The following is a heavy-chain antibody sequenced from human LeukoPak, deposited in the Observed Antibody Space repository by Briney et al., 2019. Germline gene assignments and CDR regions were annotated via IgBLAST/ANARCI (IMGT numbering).Heavy chain of an antibody. CDR3: ASLNWNDRDY. V-gene: IGHV4-59*11. CDR2: IYYSGST. D-gene: IGHD1-1*01. J-gene: IGHJ4*02. CDR1: GGSISSHY. Sequence: SETLSLTCTVSGGSISSHYWGWIRQPPGKGLEWIGYIYYSGSTNYNPSLKSRVTISVDTSKNQFSLKLSSVTAADTAVYYCASLNWNDRDYWGQGTLVTVSS.